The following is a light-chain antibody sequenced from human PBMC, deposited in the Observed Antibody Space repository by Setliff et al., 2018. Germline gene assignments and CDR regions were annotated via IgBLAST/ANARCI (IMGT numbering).Light chain of an antibody. Sequence: QSALAQPVSVSGSLGQSITISCSGSSSDIGAYDYVAWYLHHPGKAPKLLIYDVSHRPSGVSPRFSGSKSGNTASLTISGLQAEDEADYYCSSYTTRTSLDVFGTGTKVTVL. V-gene: IGLV2-14*03. CDR1: SSDIGAYDY. CDR3: SSYTTRTSLDV. J-gene: IGLJ1*01. CDR2: DVS.